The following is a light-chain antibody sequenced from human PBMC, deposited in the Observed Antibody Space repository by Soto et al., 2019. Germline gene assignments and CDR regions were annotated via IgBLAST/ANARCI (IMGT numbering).Light chain of an antibody. V-gene: IGKV1-39*01. CDR1: QSISNY. CDR3: QQSYGTPLT. Sequence: DIEMTQSPSSLSASVGDSVTITCRASQSISNYLNWYQHKPGKVPKLLIYAASSLQSGVPTRFSGSGSGTDFTHTISSLQPEDFATYYCQQSYGTPLTVGGGTNVDIK. CDR2: AAS. J-gene: IGKJ4*01.